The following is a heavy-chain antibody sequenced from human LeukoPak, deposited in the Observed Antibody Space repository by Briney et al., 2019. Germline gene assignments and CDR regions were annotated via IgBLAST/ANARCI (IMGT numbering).Heavy chain of an antibody. CDR2: ISGSGGST. Sequence: GGSLRLSCAASGFTFSSYAMSWVRQAPGKGLEWVSAISGSGGSTYYADSVKGRFTISRDNSKNTLYLQMNSLRAEDTAVYYCARDTPGDYGDPDYFDYWGQGTLVTVSS. J-gene: IGHJ4*02. V-gene: IGHV3-23*01. CDR3: ARDTPGDYGDPDYFDY. CDR1: GFTFSSYA. D-gene: IGHD4-17*01.